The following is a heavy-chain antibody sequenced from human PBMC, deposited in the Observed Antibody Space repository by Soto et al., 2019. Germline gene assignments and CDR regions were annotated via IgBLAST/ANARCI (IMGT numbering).Heavy chain of an antibody. CDR1: GYTFTSYD. Sequence: ASVKVSCKASGYTFTSYDINGVRQATGQGLEWMGWMNPNSGNTGYAQKFQGRLSMTRNTSIGAAYMELSSLRSDDTAVYFCARGLGLAALDYWGQGTLVTVSS. D-gene: IGHD2-15*01. V-gene: IGHV1-8*01. CDR2: MNPNSGNT. CDR3: ARGLGLAALDY. J-gene: IGHJ4*02.